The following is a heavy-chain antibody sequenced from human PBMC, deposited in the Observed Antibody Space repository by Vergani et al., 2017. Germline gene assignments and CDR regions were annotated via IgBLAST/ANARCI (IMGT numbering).Heavy chain of an antibody. D-gene: IGHD6-19*01. Sequence: QVQLVQSGAEVKKPGSSVKVSCKASGGTFSSYAISWVRQAPGQGLEWMGGIIPIFGTANYAQKFPDRVTITADKSTRTAYMELSSLRAEDTAVYYCARDAPGIAVAGTFDWGQGTLVTVSS. CDR1: GGTFSSYA. V-gene: IGHV1-69*06. CDR3: ARDAPGIAVAGTFD. CDR2: IIPIFGTA. J-gene: IGHJ4*02.